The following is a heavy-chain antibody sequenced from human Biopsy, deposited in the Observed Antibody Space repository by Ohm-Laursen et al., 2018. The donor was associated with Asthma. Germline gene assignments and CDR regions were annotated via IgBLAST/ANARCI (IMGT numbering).Heavy chain of an antibody. Sequence: SSAKVSCKASGGMFGNYAISWVRQAPGLGLEWMGGISPIFGSSNYAQRFQGRVTINADVFTRTVYMELSGLRFYGTAIYYCASPSPNRDILYYYYRMDVWGQGTTVIVSS. J-gene: IGHJ6*02. V-gene: IGHV1-69*01. D-gene: IGHD3-3*02. CDR1: GGMFGNYA. CDR3: ASPSPNRDILYYYYRMDV. CDR2: ISPIFGSS.